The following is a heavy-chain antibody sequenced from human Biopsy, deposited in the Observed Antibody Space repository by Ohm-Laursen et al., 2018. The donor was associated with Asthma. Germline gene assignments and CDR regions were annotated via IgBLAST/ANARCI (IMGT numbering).Heavy chain of an antibody. Sequence: SLRLSCAASGFTFDDYAMHWVRQAPGKGLEWVSGISWNSGSIGYADSVKGRFTISRDNAKNSLYLQMNSVRAEDTALYYCAKGEWELLEANFDYWGQGTLVTVSS. CDR1: GFTFDDYA. D-gene: IGHD1-26*01. CDR2: ISWNSGSI. V-gene: IGHV3-9*01. J-gene: IGHJ4*02. CDR3: AKGEWELLEANFDY.